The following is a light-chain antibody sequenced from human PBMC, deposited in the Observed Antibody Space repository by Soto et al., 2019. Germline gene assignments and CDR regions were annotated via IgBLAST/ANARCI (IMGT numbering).Light chain of an antibody. CDR2: ANN. V-gene: IGLV1-51*02. CDR3: GSWDSSLSAYV. J-gene: IGLJ1*01. CDR1: SSNIGYNY. Sequence: QSVLTQPPSASGTPGQRVTISCSGSSSNIGYNYVYWYQQLPGTAPKLLVYANNKRPSGIPDRFSGSKSGTSATLGITGFQTGDEADYYCGSWDSSLSAYVFGTGTKAPS.